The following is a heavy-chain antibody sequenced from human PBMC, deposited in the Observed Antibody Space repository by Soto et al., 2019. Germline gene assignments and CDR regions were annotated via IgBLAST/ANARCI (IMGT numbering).Heavy chain of an antibody. CDR2: SIPIQGKA. V-gene: IGHV1-69*02. CDR3: AKSLVFVDHAYRDV. CDR1: GGSCSSYS. J-gene: IGHJ6*03. D-gene: IGHD2-21*01. Sequence: QVQLVQSGAEVKKPGSSVKVSCEASGGSCSSYSFNWVRQAPRQGLEWMGGSIPIQGKADYALKFQDRVTISADKSTKTVYMEMRVLTHEDTTVYYGAKSLVFVDHAYRDVCGKETTVTVSS.